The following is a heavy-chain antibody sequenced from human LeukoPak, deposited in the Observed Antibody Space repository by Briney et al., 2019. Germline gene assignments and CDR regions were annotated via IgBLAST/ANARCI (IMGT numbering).Heavy chain of an antibody. CDR2: ISPYDGDT. Sequence: ASVKVSCKASGYTFGIYGISWVRQAPGPALEWMAWISPYDGDTNYAQKFEGRVTMTTETSTNTAYMELRSLRSDDTAIYYCARDYCTRGGDCYKEDLFDPWGQGTLVTVSA. CDR3: ARDYCTRGGDCYKEDLFDP. V-gene: IGHV1-18*01. D-gene: IGHD2-21*02. CDR1: GYTFGIYG. J-gene: IGHJ5*02.